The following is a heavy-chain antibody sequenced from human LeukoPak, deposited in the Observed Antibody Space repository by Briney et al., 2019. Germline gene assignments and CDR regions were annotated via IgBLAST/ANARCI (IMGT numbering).Heavy chain of an antibody. CDR3: ARDPGRSPDY. CDR1: GFTFSHYS. D-gene: IGHD1-26*01. CDR2: VNSNGDDT. J-gene: IGHJ4*02. Sequence: GGSLRLSCAASGFTFSHYSMHWVRQAPGKGLEYVSAVNSNGDDTYYVNSVKGRFTISRDNSKNTLYLQMGSLRAEDMAIYYCARDPGRSPDYWGQGTLVTVS. V-gene: IGHV3-64*01.